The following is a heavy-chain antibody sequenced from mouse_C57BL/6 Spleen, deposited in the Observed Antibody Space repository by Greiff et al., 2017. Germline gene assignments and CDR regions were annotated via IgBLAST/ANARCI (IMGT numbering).Heavy chain of an antibody. Sequence: EVHLVESGGDLVKPGGSLKLSCAASGFTFSSYGMSWVRQTPDKRLEWVATISSGGSYTYYPDSVKGRFTISRDNAKNTLYLQMSSLKSEDTAMYYCASITTVPFAYWGQGTLVTVSA. CDR1: GFTFSSYG. CDR3: ASITTVPFAY. D-gene: IGHD1-1*01. V-gene: IGHV5-6*01. CDR2: ISSGGSYT. J-gene: IGHJ3*01.